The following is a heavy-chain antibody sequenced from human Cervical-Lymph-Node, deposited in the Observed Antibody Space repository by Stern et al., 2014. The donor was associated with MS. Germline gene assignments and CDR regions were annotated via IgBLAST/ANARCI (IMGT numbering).Heavy chain of an antibody. CDR1: GGTFSGQA. Sequence: VQLVESGAEVKKPGSSVKVSCKTSGGTFSGQAINWVRQAPGQGLQWMGGIIPILAPPNYAQRFQERVTITADASTTTVYMEWGSLRSDDTAIYYCAPPSTVTVGIMDVWGQGTTVTVSS. CDR2: IIPILAPP. V-gene: IGHV1-69*01. D-gene: IGHD4-17*01. CDR3: APPSTVTVGIMDV. J-gene: IGHJ6*02.